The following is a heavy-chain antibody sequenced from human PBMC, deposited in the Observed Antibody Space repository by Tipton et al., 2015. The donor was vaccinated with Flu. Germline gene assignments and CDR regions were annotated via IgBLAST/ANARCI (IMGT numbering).Heavy chain of an antibody. Sequence: QLVQSGPEGKKPGESLKISCKGSGYSFTSYWIGWVRQMPGKGLEWMGIIYPGDSDTRYSPSFQGQVTISADKSISTAYLQWSSLKASDTAMYYCARSEVVVPAAMPVTDAGGPNWFDPWGQGTLVTVSS. D-gene: IGHD2-2*01. V-gene: IGHV5-51*01. CDR2: IYPGDSDT. CDR3: ARSEVVVPAAMPVTDAGGPNWFDP. J-gene: IGHJ5*02. CDR1: GYSFTSYW.